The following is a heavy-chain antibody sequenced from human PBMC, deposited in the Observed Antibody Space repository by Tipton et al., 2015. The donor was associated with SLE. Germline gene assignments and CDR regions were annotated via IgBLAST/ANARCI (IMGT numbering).Heavy chain of an antibody. J-gene: IGHJ5*02. V-gene: IGHV4-59*12. CDR3: VRDPDYNWFDP. CDR2: SYSSGTT. Sequence: GLVKPSETLSLTCTVSGGSINGYYWSWIRQSPGKGLEWIGYSYSSGTTSYNPSLESRVTISEDTSKNQFSLKVNSVTAADTAVYYCVRDPDYNWFDPWGQGILVTVSS. CDR1: GGSINGYY.